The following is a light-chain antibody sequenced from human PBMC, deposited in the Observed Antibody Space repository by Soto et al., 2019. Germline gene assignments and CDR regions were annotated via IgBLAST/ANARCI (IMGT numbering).Light chain of an antibody. CDR1: QSVSSY. V-gene: IGKV3-11*01. CDR3: QQRSDWPLYT. CDR2: DAS. Sequence: EIVLTQSPATLSLSPGERATLSCRASQSVSSYLAWYQQKPGQRPRLLVYDASKRDTGIPARFSGSRSGTDFTLAISSLEPDDFAVSYCQQRSDWPLYTFGPGTKVDIK. J-gene: IGKJ3*01.